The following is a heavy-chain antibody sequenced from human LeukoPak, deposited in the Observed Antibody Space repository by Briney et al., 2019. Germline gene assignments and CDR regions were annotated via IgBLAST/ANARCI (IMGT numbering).Heavy chain of an antibody. J-gene: IGHJ3*02. CDR2: ITSNGGST. D-gene: IGHD3-16*01. CDR3: AREILGLWRTDYAFDI. V-gene: IGHV3-64*01. CDR1: GFTFNSYA. Sequence: HPGGSLRLSCAASGFTFNSYAMYWVRQAPGKGLEYVSAITSNGGSTYYANSVKGRFTISRDNSKNTLYLQMGSLRAEDMAVYYCAREILGLWRTDYAFDIWGQGTMVTVSS.